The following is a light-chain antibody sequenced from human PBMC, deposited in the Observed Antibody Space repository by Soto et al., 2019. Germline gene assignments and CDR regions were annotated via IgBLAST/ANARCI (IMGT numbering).Light chain of an antibody. V-gene: IGKV3-20*01. CDR3: QQYSGPGMYT. J-gene: IGKJ2*01. CDR1: QSVSSTY. CDR2: SAS. Sequence: EIVLTQSPGTLSLSPGEGATLSCRASQSVSSTYLAWYQQKPGQAPRLLIYSASNRASGIPDRFSGSGSGTDFTLTINRLEPEDFAEYFCQQYSGPGMYTFGQGTKLDIK.